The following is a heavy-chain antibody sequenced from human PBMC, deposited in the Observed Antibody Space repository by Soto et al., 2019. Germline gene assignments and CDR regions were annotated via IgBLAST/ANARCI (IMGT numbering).Heavy chain of an antibody. D-gene: IGHD2-15*01. CDR3: ARVLLYGGSTGPFDY. J-gene: IGHJ4*02. CDR2: IYFRGTT. CDR1: GGSISSYY. Sequence: PSETLSLTCTVSGGSISSYYWSWIRQPPGKGLEWIGYIYFRGTTNYNPSLKSRVTMSADTSKNQFSLKLNSVTAADTAVYYCARVLLYGGSTGPFDYWGQGTLVTVSS. V-gene: IGHV4-59*12.